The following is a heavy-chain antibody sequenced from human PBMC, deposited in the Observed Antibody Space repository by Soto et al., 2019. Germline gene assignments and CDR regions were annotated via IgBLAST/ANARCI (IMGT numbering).Heavy chain of an antibody. V-gene: IGHV4-31*03. D-gene: IGHD2-2*01. CDR3: ARDSVVLVPAAAPDYYYYGMDV. CDR2: IYYSGST. CDR1: GGSISSGGYY. J-gene: IGHJ6*02. Sequence: SETLSLTCTVSGGSISSGGYYWSWIRQHPGKGLEWIGYIYYSGSTYYNPSLKSRVTISVDTSKNQFSLKLSSVTAADTAVYYCARDSVVLVPAAAPDYYYYGMDVWGQGTTVTVSS.